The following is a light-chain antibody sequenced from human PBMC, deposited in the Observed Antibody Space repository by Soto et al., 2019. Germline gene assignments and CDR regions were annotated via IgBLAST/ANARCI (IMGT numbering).Light chain of an antibody. CDR1: QSVSSSL. CDR3: QHYDTSSGT. CDR2: GAS. J-gene: IGKJ1*01. V-gene: IGKV3-20*01. Sequence: IVMTQSPGTLSLSPGARATLSCRASQSVSSSLIAWYQQQPGQAPRLLIYGASSRATGIAARLSCSGSGTDFPLTISRLEPADFAVYYGQHYDTSSGTFGQGTKVEV.